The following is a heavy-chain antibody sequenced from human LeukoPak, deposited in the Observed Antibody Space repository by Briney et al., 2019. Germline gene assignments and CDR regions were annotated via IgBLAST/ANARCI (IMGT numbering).Heavy chain of an antibody. CDR1: GGSISSYY. V-gene: IGHV4-4*07. Sequence: SETLSLTCTVSGGSISSYYWSWIRQPAGKGLEWIGRIYTSGSTNYNPSLKSRVTMSVDTSKNQLSLKLSSVTAADTAVYYCAGTPTRNEDCSGASCSSDYWGQGTLVTVSS. CDR2: IYTSGST. CDR3: AGTPTRNEDCSGASCSSDY. J-gene: IGHJ4*02. D-gene: IGHD2-15*01.